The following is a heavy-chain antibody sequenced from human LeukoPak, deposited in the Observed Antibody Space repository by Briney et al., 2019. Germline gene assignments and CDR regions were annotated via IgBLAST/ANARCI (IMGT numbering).Heavy chain of an antibody. J-gene: IGHJ4*02. Sequence: GGSLRLSCAASGFTFSSNDMHWVRQATGKGLEWVSPIGTAGDTYYPGSVKGRFTLSRENAKKPLYLQMNSLRAGDTAVYYCARYCYCGGSGYYYGDYWGQGTLVTVSS. CDR2: IGTAGDT. CDR3: ARYCYCGGSGYYYGDY. CDR1: GFTFSSND. D-gene: IGHD3-22*01. V-gene: IGHV3-13*01.